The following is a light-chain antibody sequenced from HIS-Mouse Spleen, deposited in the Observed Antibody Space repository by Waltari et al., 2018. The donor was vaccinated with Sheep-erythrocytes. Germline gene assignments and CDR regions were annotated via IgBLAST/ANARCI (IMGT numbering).Light chain of an antibody. V-gene: IGLV3-1*01. J-gene: IGLJ3*02. Sequence: SYELTQPPSVSVSPGQTASITCSGDKLGDKYACWYQQKPGQSPVLVIYQDSKRPSGIPALFSGSNSGNTATLTISGTQAMDEADYSCQAWDSSTAWVFGGGTKLTVL. CDR2: QDS. CDR1: KLGDKY. CDR3: QAWDSSTAWV.